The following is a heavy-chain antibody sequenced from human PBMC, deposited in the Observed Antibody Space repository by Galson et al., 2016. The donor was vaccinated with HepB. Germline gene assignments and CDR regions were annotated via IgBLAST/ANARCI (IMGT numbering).Heavy chain of an antibody. CDR1: GGSISSHY. CDR3: AIGTYSNSWYSAFDI. CDR2: IYYSGNT. Sequence: SETLSLTCTVSGGSISSHYWSWIRQPPGKGLEWIGYIYYSGNTYYNPSLQSRVTISVDTSKKQYSLNLNSVTAADTAVYYCAIGTYSNSWYSAFDIWGQGTMVTVSS. J-gene: IGHJ3*02. V-gene: IGHV4-59*08. D-gene: IGHD6-13*01.